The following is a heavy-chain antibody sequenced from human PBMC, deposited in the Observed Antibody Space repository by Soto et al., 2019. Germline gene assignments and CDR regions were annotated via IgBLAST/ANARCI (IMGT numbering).Heavy chain of an antibody. J-gene: IGHJ4*01. CDR1: GFTFSTYA. V-gene: IGHV3-23*01. CDR3: ARILEAAGLGN. CDR2: LDRYGGGS. D-gene: IGHD6-13*01. Sequence: PGGSLRLSCAASGFTFSTYAMSWVRQAPGRGLEWVSSLDRYGGGSFYADSVKGRFTISRDNSKNTLFLQMSSLRAEDTAIYYCARILEAAGLGNWGQEPWSPSPQ.